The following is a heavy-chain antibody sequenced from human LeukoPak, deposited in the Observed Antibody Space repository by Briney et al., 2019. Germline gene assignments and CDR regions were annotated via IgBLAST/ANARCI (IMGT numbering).Heavy chain of an antibody. J-gene: IGHJ4*02. CDR1: GYTFTSYG. Sequence: GASVKVSCKASGYTFTSYGISWVRQAPGQGLEWMGWISAYNGSTNYAQKLQGRVTMTTDTSTSTAYMELRSLRSDDTAVYYCVRGNGYSSSSEFDYWGQGTLVTVSS. CDR3: VRGNGYSSSSEFDY. CDR2: ISAYNGST. D-gene: IGHD6-6*01. V-gene: IGHV1-18*01.